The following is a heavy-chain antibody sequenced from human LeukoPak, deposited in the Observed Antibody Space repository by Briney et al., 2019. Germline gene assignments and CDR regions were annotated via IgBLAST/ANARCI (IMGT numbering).Heavy chain of an antibody. D-gene: IGHD3-10*01. CDR1: GFTFSSYA. CDR3: ARPPDSGYWYFDL. J-gene: IGHJ2*01. Sequence: PGGSLRLSCAASGFTFSSYAMHWVRQAPGKGLEWVAVISYDGNNKYYADSVKGRFTISRDNSKNTLYLQMNSLRAEDTAVYYCARPPDSGYWYFDLWGRGTLVTVSS. V-gene: IGHV3-30*04. CDR2: ISYDGNNK.